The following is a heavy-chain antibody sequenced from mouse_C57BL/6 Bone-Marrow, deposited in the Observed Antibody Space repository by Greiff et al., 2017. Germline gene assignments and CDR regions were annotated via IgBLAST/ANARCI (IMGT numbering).Heavy chain of an antibody. J-gene: IGHJ4*01. CDR2: MHPNGGSP. Sequence: QVQLQQPGAELVKPGASVKLSCKASGYTFTNYWMHWVKQRPGQGLEWIGMMHPNGGSPDYNEKFKSEATLSVDKSSRTAYMEFSRLTSADSAVYYCARSYDYDDYTMDYWGQGTSVTGSS. D-gene: IGHD2-4*01. CDR3: ARSYDYDDYTMDY. CDR1: GYTFTNYW. V-gene: IGHV1-64*01.